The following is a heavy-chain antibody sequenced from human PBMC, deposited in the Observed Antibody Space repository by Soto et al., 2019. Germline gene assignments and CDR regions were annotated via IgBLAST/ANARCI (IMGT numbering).Heavy chain of an antibody. CDR1: GGSISSYY. D-gene: IGHD2-15*01. Sequence: SETLSLTCTVSGGSISSYYWSWIRQPPGKGLEWIGYIYYTGLSNSNPSLNSRVTMSVDTSKNQFSLKLSSVTAADTAVYYCATLVVTAATYYFDSWGQGTLVTVSS. CDR2: IYYTGLS. CDR3: ATLVVTAATYYFDS. V-gene: IGHV4-59*08. J-gene: IGHJ4*02.